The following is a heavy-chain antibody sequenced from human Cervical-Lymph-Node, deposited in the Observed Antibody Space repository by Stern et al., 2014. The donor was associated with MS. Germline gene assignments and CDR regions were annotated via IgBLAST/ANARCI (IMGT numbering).Heavy chain of an antibody. CDR3: ARRGFGEPFDY. CDR1: AFTFSSYS. Sequence: EEQLVESGGGLVKPGGSLRLSCAASAFTFSSYSMNWVRQAPGKGLECVSSISSDSSYIYHADSVKGRFTISRDNAKNSLYLQMNSLRAEDTAVYYCARRGFGEPFDYWGQGTLVTVSS. D-gene: IGHD3-10*01. CDR2: ISSDSSYI. J-gene: IGHJ4*02. V-gene: IGHV3-21*01.